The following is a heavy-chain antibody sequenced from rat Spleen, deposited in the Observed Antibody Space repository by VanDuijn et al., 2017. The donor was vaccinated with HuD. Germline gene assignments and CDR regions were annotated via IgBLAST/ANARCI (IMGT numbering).Heavy chain of an antibody. CDR2: ISSDGGRN. V-gene: IGHV5-29*01. CDR1: GFTFNNYD. D-gene: IGHD1-5*01. J-gene: IGHJ2*01. Sequence: EVQLVESGGGLVQPGRSLKLSCEVSGFTFNNYDMAWIRQAPTKGLEWVATISSDGGRNFYRDSVKGRFTISRDNAKSSLYLQMDSLRSEDTATYYCATDTTLYFDYWGQGVMVTVSS. CDR3: ATDTTLYFDY.